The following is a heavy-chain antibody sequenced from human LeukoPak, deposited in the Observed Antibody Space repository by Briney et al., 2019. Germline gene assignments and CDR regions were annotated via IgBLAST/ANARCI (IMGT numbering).Heavy chain of an antibody. CDR3: AKSLYFYDRSNYRYYYYMDV. CDR2: INTNSGAT. CDR1: GYTFTDYF. Sequence: ASVKVSCKVSGYTFTDYFMQWVRQVPGQGLEWMGWINTNSGATLYAQKFQGRVTMTRDTSSSTVYMELGTLTSDDTAVYYCAKSLYFYDRSNYRYYYYMDVWAAGTTVTVSS. D-gene: IGHD3-22*01. V-gene: IGHV1-2*02. J-gene: IGHJ6*03.